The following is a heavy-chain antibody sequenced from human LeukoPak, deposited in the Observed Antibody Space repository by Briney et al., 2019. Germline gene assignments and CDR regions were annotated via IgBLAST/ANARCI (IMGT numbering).Heavy chain of an antibody. CDR2: IKQDGSEK. D-gene: IGHD1-1*01. Sequence: SGGSPRLSCAASGFTFSNYWMSWVRQAPGKGLEWVANIKQDGSEKNYVDSVKGRFTISRDNARNSLFLQMNSLRAEDTAVYYCARGAYFWNYWGQGTLVTVSS. CDR3: ARGAYFWNY. CDR1: GFTFSNYW. V-gene: IGHV3-7*03. J-gene: IGHJ4*02.